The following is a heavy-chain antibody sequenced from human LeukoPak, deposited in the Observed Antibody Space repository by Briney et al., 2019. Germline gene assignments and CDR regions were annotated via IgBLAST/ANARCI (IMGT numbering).Heavy chain of an antibody. D-gene: IGHD3-3*01. J-gene: IGHJ4*02. V-gene: IGHV1-69*06. CDR3: ASTIFGVVRGPYYFDY. Sequence: SVKVSCKASGGTFSSYAINWVRQAPGQGLEWMGGIIPMFGTINYEQKFQGRVTITADKSTSTAYMELSSLRSEDTAVYYCASTIFGVVRGPYYFDYWGQGTLVTVSS. CDR2: IIPMFGTI. CDR1: GGTFSSYA.